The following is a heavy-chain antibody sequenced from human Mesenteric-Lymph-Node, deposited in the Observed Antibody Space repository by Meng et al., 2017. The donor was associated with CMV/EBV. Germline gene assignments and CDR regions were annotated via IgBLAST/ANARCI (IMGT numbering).Heavy chain of an antibody. CDR1: GFTFSSYA. J-gene: IGHJ4*02. Sequence: GESLKISCAASGFTFSSYAMHWVRQAPGKGLEWVAVISYDGSNKYYADSVKGRFTISRDNSKNTVYLQLNSLRAEDTALYYCAKDVYQNSRGAPLDYWGQGILVTVSS. D-gene: IGHD3-22*01. CDR2: ISYDGSNK. V-gene: IGHV3-30*04. CDR3: AKDVYQNSRGAPLDY.